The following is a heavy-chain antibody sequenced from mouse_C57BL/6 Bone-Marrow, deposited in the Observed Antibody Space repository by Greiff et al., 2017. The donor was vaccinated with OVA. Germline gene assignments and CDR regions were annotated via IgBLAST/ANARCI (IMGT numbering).Heavy chain of an antibody. V-gene: IGHV1-87*01. CDR1: YTFSRRVH. CDR3: SEDSAVYYCAWGFTHAMDY. Sequence: QVQLQQSGPELARPWASVKISCQAFYTFSRRVHFAIRDTNSWMQWVKQRPGQGLEWIGAIYPGNGDASYNQKFKGKATWTADKSSSTAYMQLSSLTSEDSAVYYCAWGFTHAMDYWGQGTSVTVSS. CDR2: GQGLEWIG. J-gene: IGHJ4*01.